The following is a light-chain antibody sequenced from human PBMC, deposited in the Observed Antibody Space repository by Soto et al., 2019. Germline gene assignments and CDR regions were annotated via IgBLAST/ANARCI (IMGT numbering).Light chain of an antibody. CDR3: HQYGSSPWT. CDR2: GAS. V-gene: IGKV3-20*01. Sequence: EIVLTQAPGTLSLSPGERATLCCGASQSVASNYLAWYQQKRGQAPTLLIYGASRRATGISDRFSGSGSGTDFTLTISRLEPEDFAVYYCHQYGSSPWTFGQGTKVDIK. J-gene: IGKJ1*01. CDR1: QSVASNY.